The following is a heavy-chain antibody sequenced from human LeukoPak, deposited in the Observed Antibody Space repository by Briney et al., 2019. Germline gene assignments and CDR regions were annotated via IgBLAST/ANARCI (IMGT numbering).Heavy chain of an antibody. Sequence: SETLSLTCAVSGGSISSSNWWSWVRQPPGKGLEWIGEIYHSGSTNYNPSLKSRVTISVDKSKNQFSLKLSSVTAADTAVYYCARDLGLGYCSGGSCYQNWFDPWGQGTLVTVSS. CDR3: ARDLGLGYCSGGSCYQNWFDP. D-gene: IGHD2-15*01. V-gene: IGHV4-4*02. CDR1: GGSISSSNW. CDR2: IYHSGST. J-gene: IGHJ5*02.